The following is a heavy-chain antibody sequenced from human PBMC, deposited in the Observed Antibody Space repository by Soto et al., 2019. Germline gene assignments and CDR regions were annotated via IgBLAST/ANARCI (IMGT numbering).Heavy chain of an antibody. CDR3: ARAEYSSGWYDY. Sequence: WIRQPPGQGLEWMGWISAYNGNTNYAQKLQGRVTMTTDTSTSTAYMELRSLRSDDTAVYYCARAEYSSGWYDYWGQGTLVTVSS. CDR2: ISAYNGNT. V-gene: IGHV1-18*01. J-gene: IGHJ4*02. D-gene: IGHD6-19*01.